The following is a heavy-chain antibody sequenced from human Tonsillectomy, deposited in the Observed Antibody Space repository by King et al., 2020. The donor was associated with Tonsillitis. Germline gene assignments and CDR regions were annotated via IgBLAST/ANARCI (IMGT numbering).Heavy chain of an antibody. CDR1: GFTFISYL. D-gene: IGHD3-22*01. CDR3: ARDLGTYYYDSSGYGLDY. J-gene: IGHJ4*02. CDR2: INSDGSSP. Sequence: VQLVESGGGLVQPGGSLRLSCAASGFTFISYLMHWVRQAPGKGRVWVSGINSDGSSPSYADSGKGRFTISRDNAKNTLYLQRNSLRAEDTAVYYCARDLGTYYYDSSGYGLDYWGQGTLVTVSS. V-gene: IGHV3-74*01.